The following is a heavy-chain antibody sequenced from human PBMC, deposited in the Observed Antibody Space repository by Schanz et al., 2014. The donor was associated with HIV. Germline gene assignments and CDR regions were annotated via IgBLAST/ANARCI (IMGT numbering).Heavy chain of an antibody. J-gene: IGHJ4*01. CDR3: VRDAAGRFSDRSPGY. Sequence: QEQLVESGGGVVQPGRSLRLSCVASGFNFNSYGMQWVRQAPGKGLEWLAAIWYDGSNKFYADSLRGRFTISRDNSKNTXYLXXXXXXXXXTAVYYCVRDAAGRFSDRSPGYWGQGTLVIVSS. V-gene: IGHV3-33*08. CDR2: IWYDGSNK. CDR1: GFNFNSYG. D-gene: IGHD3-10*02.